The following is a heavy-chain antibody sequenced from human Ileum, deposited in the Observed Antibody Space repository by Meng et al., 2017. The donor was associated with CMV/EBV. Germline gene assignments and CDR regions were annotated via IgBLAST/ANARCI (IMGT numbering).Heavy chain of an antibody. V-gene: IGHV1-2*02. D-gene: IGHD7-27*01. CDR3: ARENWVYDY. CDR2: INLDSGVI. Sequence: QEALGESGNALTKPGASVKVSWKASGNIFTGYYLHWVRQAPGQGVEWVGSINLDSGVIDFAQKFKGRINLTRDTSNTTAYMELTRQIYDDTAVYYCARENWVYDYWGQGTLVTVSS. J-gene: IGHJ4*02. CDR1: GNIFTGYY.